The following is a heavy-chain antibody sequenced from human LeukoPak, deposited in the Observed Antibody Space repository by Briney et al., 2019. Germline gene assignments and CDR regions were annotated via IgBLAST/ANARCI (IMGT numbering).Heavy chain of an antibody. CDR1: GGSFSGYY. D-gene: IGHD1-1*01. CDR2: IYYSGST. V-gene: IGHV4-30-4*08. Sequence: SETLSLTCAVYGGSFSGYYWSWIRQPPGKGLEWIGYIYYSGSTYYNPSLKSRVTISVDTSKNQFSLKLSSVTAADTAVYYCARETGTTFVDYWGQGTLVTVSS. J-gene: IGHJ4*02. CDR3: ARETGTTFVDY.